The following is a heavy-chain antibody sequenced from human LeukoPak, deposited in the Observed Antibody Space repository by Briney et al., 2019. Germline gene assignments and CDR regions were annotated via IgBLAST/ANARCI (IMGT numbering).Heavy chain of an antibody. V-gene: IGHV3-30*02. CDR3: AKGSSYYDILTGIDY. D-gene: IGHD3-9*01. CDR2: IRYDGSNK. CDR1: GFTFSSYA. Sequence: GGSLRLSCAASGFTFSSYAMHWVRQAPGKGLEWVAFIRYDGSNKYYADSVKGRFTISRDNSKNTLYLQMNSLRAEDTAVYYCAKGSSYYDILTGIDYWGQGTLVTVSS. J-gene: IGHJ4*02.